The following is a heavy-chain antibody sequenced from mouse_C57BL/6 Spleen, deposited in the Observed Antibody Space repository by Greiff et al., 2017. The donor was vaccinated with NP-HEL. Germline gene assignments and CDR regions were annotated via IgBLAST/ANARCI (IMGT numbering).Heavy chain of an antibody. CDR1: GFNIKDYY. D-gene: IGHD3-2*02. V-gene: IGHV14-2*01. J-gene: IGHJ2*01. Sequence: VQLKESGAELVKPGASVKLSCTASGFNIKDYYMHWVKQRTEQGLEWIGRIDPEDGETKYAPNFQGKATITADTSSNTAYLQRSSLTSEDTAVYYCASADSSAYYFDYWGQGTTLTVSS. CDR3: ASADSSAYYFDY. CDR2: IDPEDGET.